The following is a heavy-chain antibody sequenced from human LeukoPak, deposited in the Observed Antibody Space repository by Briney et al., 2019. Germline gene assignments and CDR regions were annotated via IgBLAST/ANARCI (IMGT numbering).Heavy chain of an antibody. J-gene: IGHJ6*04. Sequence: SETLCLTGAVYGGSLRGYYWSWIRQPPGKGREWIGEINHSGSTNYNPSLKSRVTISVDTSKNQFSLKLSSVTAADTAVYYCARCSTSSYYYYGMDVWGKGTTVTVSS. CDR3: ARCSTSSYYYYGMDV. D-gene: IGHD2-2*01. CDR1: GGSLRGYY. V-gene: IGHV4-34*01. CDR2: INHSGST.